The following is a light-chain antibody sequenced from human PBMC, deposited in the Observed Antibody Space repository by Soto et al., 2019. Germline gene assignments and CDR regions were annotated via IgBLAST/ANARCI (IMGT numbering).Light chain of an antibody. CDR2: DAT. CDR1: QSVSSSY. J-gene: IGKJ5*01. Sequence: EIVLTQSPGTLSLSLGERATLSCRASQSVSSSYLAWYQQKRGQAPRLLIFDATIRATGIPDRFSGSGSGKDFTPTISRREPEDFAVYYCKKYSRSLPNTWGKGTRGEIK. CDR3: KKYSRSLPNT. V-gene: IGKV3-20*01.